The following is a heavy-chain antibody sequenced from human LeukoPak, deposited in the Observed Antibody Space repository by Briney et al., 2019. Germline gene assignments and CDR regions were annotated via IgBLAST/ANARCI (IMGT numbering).Heavy chain of an antibody. Sequence: GGSLRLSCAASGFTFSSYAMHWVRQAPGKGLEWVAVISYDGSNKYYADSVKGRFTISRDNAKNSLYLQMNSLRAEDTALYYCAKDIGLVPAAINYWGQGTLVTVSS. J-gene: IGHJ4*02. D-gene: IGHD2-2*01. V-gene: IGHV3-30-3*01. CDR3: AKDIGLVPAAINY. CDR1: GFTFSSYA. CDR2: ISYDGSNK.